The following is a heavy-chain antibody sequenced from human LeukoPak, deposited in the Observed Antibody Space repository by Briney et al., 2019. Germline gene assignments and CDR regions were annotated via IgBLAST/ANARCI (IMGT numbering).Heavy chain of an antibody. CDR3: AKDGGEYYDILTGYYPRLYYMDV. D-gene: IGHD3-9*01. J-gene: IGHJ6*03. CDR1: GFAFSSYS. Sequence: GGSLRLSCAVSGFAFSSYSMNWVRQAPGKGLEWVSFISTSSIYIYYADSVKGRFTISRDNSKNTLYLQMNSLRAEDTAVYYCAKDGGEYYDILTGYYPRLYYMDVWGKGTTVTISS. V-gene: IGHV3-21*04. CDR2: ISTSSIYI.